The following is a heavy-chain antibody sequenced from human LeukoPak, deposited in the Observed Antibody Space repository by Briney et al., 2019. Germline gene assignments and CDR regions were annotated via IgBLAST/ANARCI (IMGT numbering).Heavy chain of an antibody. J-gene: IGHJ4*02. D-gene: IGHD3-3*01. CDR3: ARDPGWSGSGY. Sequence: GGSLRLSCAASGFTFSSYAMHWVRQAPGKGLEWVAVISYDGSNKYYADSVKGRFTISRDNSKNTLYPQMNSLRAEDTAVYYCARDPGWSGSGYWGQGTLVTVSS. CDR2: ISYDGSNK. V-gene: IGHV3-30-3*01. CDR1: GFTFSSYA.